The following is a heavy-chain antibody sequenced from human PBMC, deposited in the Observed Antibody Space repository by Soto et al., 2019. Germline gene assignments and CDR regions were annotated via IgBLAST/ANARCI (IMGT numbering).Heavy chain of an antibody. CDR1: GFTLASEW. CDR2: INQDGSEA. D-gene: IGHD3-16*01. Sequence: TGGSLRLSCVVSGFTLASEWVDWVRQAPGKGLEWVANINQDGSEAFYVDSAKGRFTISRDNAKNSVFLQMNGLRAEDTAVYFCARDPWAADYWGQGTLVTVSS. J-gene: IGHJ4*02. V-gene: IGHV3-7*05. CDR3: ARDPWAADY.